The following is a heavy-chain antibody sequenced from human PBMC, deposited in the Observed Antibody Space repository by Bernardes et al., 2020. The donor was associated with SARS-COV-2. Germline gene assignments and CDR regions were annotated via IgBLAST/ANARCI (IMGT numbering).Heavy chain of an antibody. CDR1: GGTFSSYA. CDR3: ARGEGVLRFLESYYYYYGMDV. V-gene: IGHV1-69*06. Sequence: SVKVSCKASGGTFSSYAISWVRQAPGQGLEWMGGIIPIFGTANYAQKFQGRVTITADKSTSTAYMELSSLRSEDTAVYYCARGEGVLRFLESYYYYYGMDVWGQGTTVTVSS. CDR2: IIPIFGTA. D-gene: IGHD3-3*01. J-gene: IGHJ6*02.